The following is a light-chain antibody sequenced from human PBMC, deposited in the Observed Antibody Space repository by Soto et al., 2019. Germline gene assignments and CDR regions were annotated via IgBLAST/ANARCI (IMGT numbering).Light chain of an antibody. J-gene: IGLJ2*01. CDR2: DVN. V-gene: IGLV2-11*01. CDR3: SSYRTGSRV. CDR1: SGDVGGYNY. Sequence: QSALTQPRSVSGSPGQSVTISCTGTSGDVGGYNYVSWYQQHPGKAPKLMIYDVNKRPSGVPNRFSGSKSGNTASLTISGLQAEDEAYYYCSSYRTGSRVFGGGTQLTVL.